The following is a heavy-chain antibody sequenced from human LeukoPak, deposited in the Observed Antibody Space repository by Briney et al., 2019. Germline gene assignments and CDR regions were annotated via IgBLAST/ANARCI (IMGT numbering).Heavy chain of an antibody. CDR3: ARGPPGEIWFGEGPGRPYYFDY. Sequence: SETLSLTCTVSGGSISSYYWSWIRQPAGKGLEWIGRIYTSGSTNYNPSLKSRVAMSVDTSKNQFSLKLSSVTAADTAVYYCARGPPGEIWFGEGPGRPYYFDYWGQGTLVTVSS. V-gene: IGHV4-4*07. CDR2: IYTSGST. CDR1: GGSISSYY. D-gene: IGHD3-10*01. J-gene: IGHJ4*02.